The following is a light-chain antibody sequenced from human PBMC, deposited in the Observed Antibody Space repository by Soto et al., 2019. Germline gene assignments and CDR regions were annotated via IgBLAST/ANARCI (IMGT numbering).Light chain of an antibody. J-gene: IGKJ1*01. CDR1: QSISSW. Sequence: DLQMTQSPATLSASVVDRVTITCLASQSISSWLAWYQQKPGKAPKLLIYDASSLESGVPSRFSGSGSGTEFTLTISSLQPDDFATYYCQQYNSYTWTFGQGTKVDIK. CDR3: QQYNSYTWT. CDR2: DAS. V-gene: IGKV1-5*01.